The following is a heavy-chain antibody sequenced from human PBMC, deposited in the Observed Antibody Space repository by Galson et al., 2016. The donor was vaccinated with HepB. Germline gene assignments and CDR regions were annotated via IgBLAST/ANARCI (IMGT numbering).Heavy chain of an antibody. CDR1: GGSMSGYY. CDR2: VFTTRDT. V-gene: IGHV4-4*08. D-gene: IGHD1-26*01. CDR3: AAGMGATFYS. J-gene: IGHJ5*02. Sequence: SETLSLTCAVSGGSMSGYYWSWVRHFPGTGLEWIGYVFTTRDTHHSPSLSNRASITIDTSKRQFSLNLTSVSTADTAVYFCAAGMGATFYSWGQGIVVTVAS.